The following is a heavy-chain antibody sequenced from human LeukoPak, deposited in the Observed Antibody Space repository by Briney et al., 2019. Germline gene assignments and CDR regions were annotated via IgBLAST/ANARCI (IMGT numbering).Heavy chain of an antibody. Sequence: GGSLRLSCAASGFTFTSYAMSWVRQAPGKGLEWVSAISGSGGSTYYADSVKGRFTISRDNSKNTLYLQMNSLRAEDTAVYYCALGRITGTTSFDYWGQGTLVTVSS. CDR2: ISGSGGST. CDR1: GFTFTSYA. CDR3: ALGRITGTTSFDY. V-gene: IGHV3-23*01. D-gene: IGHD1-20*01. J-gene: IGHJ4*02.